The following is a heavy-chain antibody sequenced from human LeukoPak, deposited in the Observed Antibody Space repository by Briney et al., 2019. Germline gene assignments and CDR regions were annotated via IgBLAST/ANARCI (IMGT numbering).Heavy chain of an antibody. J-gene: IGHJ5*02. Sequence: GGSLRLSCVASGFTFSAYSMNWVRQAPGKGLEWVSYISTSSVNIYYADSVKGRFTISRDNAKNSLYPQMNSLRAEDTAVYYCARDVSHCTDGVCSGSWGQGTLVTVSS. CDR1: GFTFSAYS. CDR3: ARDVSHCTDGVCSGS. D-gene: IGHD2-8*01. V-gene: IGHV3-48*04. CDR2: ISTSSVNI.